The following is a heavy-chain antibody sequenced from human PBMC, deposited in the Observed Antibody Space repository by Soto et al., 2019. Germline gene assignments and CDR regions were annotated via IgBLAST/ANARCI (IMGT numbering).Heavy chain of an antibody. Sequence: ASVKVSCKASGYTFTNYAIHWVRQAPGQRLEWMGWIHAGNGNTKYSQKFQGRVTIIRDTSASTSYMELSRLRSEDTAVYYCARGCMTIYDFCDMAVWGQGTTVTVSS. CDR2: IHAGNGNT. V-gene: IGHV1-3*01. D-gene: IGHD3-3*01. CDR3: ARGCMTIYDFCDMAV. CDR1: GYTFTNYA. J-gene: IGHJ6*02.